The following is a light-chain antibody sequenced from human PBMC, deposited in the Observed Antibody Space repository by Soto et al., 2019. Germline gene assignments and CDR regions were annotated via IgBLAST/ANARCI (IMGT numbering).Light chain of an antibody. V-gene: IGLV2-14*03. CDR3: SSFTASSTYV. J-gene: IGLJ1*01. Sequence: QSVLTQPASVSGSPGQSITISCTGTSSDVGAYKFVSWYQHHPGKAAKLIIYDVTTRPSGVSNRFSGSKSGDTASLTVSGLQSEYEADYYCSSFTASSTYVFGTGTKLTVL. CDR2: DVT. CDR1: SSDVGAYKF.